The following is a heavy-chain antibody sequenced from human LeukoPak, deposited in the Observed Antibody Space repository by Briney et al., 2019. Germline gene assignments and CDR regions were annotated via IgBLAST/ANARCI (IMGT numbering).Heavy chain of an antibody. J-gene: IGHJ4*02. Sequence: SETLSLTCTVSGGSISSYYWSWIRQPPGKGLEWIGYIYYSGSTNYNPSLKSRVTISVDTSKNQFSLKLSSVTAADTAVYYCARWGPSGGLGELSSNNFDYWGQGTLVTVSS. D-gene: IGHD3-16*02. V-gene: IGHV4-59*08. CDR1: GGSISSYY. CDR3: ARWGPSGGLGELSSNNFDY. CDR2: IYYSGST.